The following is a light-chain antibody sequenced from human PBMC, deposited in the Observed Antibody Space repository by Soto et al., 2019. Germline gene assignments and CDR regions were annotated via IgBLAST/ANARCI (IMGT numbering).Light chain of an antibody. V-gene: IGKV3-20*01. J-gene: IGKJ2*01. CDR3: QQFDTSPYT. Sequence: VLTQSPGTLSLSPGVRATLSCRASQSVSRYLVWYQQKPGQAPRLLIYGASSRASGIPDRFSGSGSGTDFTLTINRLGPEDSAVYYCQQFDTSPYTCGQGTKLESK. CDR1: QSVSRY. CDR2: GAS.